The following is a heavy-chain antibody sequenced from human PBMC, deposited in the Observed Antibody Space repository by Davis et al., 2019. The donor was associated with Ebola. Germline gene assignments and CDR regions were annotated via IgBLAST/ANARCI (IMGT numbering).Heavy chain of an antibody. Sequence: ASVKVSCKASGYTFTSYYMHWVRQAPGQGLEWMGIINPSGGSTSYAQKFQGRVTMTTDTSTSTAYMELRSLRSDDTAVYYCARSEWFGDLYYYGMDVWGQGTTVTVSS. CDR1: GYTFTSYY. CDR3: ARSEWFGDLYYYGMDV. CDR2: INPSGGST. D-gene: IGHD3-10*01. J-gene: IGHJ6*02. V-gene: IGHV1-46*01.